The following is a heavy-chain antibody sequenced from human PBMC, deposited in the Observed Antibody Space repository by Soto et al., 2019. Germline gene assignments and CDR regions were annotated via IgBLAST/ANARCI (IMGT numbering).Heavy chain of an antibody. V-gene: IGHV2-5*02. CDR2: IYWDDDK. J-gene: IGHJ1*01. CDR1: GFSLSTSGVG. D-gene: IGHD3-9*01. Sequence: QITLKESGPTLVKPTQTLTLTCTFSGFSLSTSGVGVGWIRQPPGKALEWLALIYWDDDKRYSPSLKSRLTITKDTSKNRVLLTMTDRDPVNTSTYYCAHRRSGVLRYFDWLSNAEYFQHWGQGTLVTVSS. CDR3: AHRRSGVLRYFDWLSNAEYFQH.